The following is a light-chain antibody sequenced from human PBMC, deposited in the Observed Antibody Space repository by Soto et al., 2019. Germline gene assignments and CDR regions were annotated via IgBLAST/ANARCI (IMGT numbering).Light chain of an antibody. CDR1: QSVSSSY. J-gene: IGKJ4*01. V-gene: IGKV3-20*01. CDR3: QKYGSSPPT. Sequence: EIVLTQSPGTLSLSPGERAILSCRASQSVSSSYLAWYQQKPGQAPRLLIYGASSRATGIPDRFSGSGSGTDFTLTISRLEPEDFAMYYCQKYGSSPPTFGGGTKVEIK. CDR2: GAS.